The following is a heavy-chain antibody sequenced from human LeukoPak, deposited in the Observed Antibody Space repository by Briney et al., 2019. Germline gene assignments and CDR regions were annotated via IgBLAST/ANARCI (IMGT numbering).Heavy chain of an antibody. CDR2: ISWNSGSI. CDR1: GFTFDGYA. D-gene: IGHD2-15*01. CDR3: AKDSLRGGSCSSGDCYSFDY. Sequence: GGSLRLSCAASGFTFDGYAMHWVRQAPGKGLEWVSGISWNSGSIGYADSVKGRFTISRDNAKNSLYLQMNSLRAEDTALYYCAKDSLRGGSCSSGDCYSFDYWGQGTLVTVSS. V-gene: IGHV3-9*01. J-gene: IGHJ4*02.